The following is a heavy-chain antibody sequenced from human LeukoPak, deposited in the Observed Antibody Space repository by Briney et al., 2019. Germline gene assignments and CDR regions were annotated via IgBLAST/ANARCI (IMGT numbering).Heavy chain of an antibody. V-gene: IGHV4-30-2*01. CDR1: GGSINSGGYS. J-gene: IGHJ4*02. CDR2: IYHSGST. Sequence: SETLSLTCAVSGGSINSGGYSWNWIRQTPGKGLEWIGYIYHSGSTYYNPSLKSRLTISIDRSKNQIALRLNSVTAADTAVYFCARGEVRIKYFGFWGQGALVTVS. D-gene: IGHD3-3*01. CDR3: ARGEVRIKYFGF.